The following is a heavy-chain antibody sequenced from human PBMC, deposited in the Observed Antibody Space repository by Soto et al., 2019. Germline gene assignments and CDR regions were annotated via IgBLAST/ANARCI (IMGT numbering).Heavy chain of an antibody. CDR1: GGSFSGYY. J-gene: IGHJ6*02. D-gene: IGHD2-8*01. Sequence: PSETLSLTCAVYGGSFSGYYWSWIRQPPGKGLEWIGEINHSGSTNYNPSLKSRVTISVDTSKNQFSLKLSSVTAADTAVYYCARGRQRGVLMVYVKYYGMDVWGQGTTVTVS. CDR3: ARGRQRGVLMVYVKYYGMDV. CDR2: INHSGST. V-gene: IGHV4-34*01.